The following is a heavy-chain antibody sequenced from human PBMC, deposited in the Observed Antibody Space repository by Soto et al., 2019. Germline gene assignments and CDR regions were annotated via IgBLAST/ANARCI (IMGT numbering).Heavy chain of an antibody. Sequence: PSETLSLTCTVSGDSISGGASFWSWIRQPPGKGLEWIANVYYSGSSYYNPSLKSRVTISVDRSKNQFSLKLSSVTAADTAVYYCAGSNWNADYWGQGTLVTVSS. CDR2: VYYSGSS. J-gene: IGHJ4*02. CDR3: AGSNWNADY. V-gene: IGHV4-30-4*01. CDR1: GDSISGGASF. D-gene: IGHD1-1*01.